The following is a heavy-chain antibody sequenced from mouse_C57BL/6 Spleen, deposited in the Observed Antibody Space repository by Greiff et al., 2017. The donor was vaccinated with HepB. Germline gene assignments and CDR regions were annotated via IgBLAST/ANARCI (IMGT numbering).Heavy chain of an antibody. V-gene: IGHV1-81*01. CDR1: GYTFTSYG. CDR2: IYPRSGNT. D-gene: IGHD1-1*01. J-gene: IGHJ4*01. Sequence: VQLQQSGAELARPGASVKLSCKASGYTFTSYGISWVKQRTGQGLEWIGEIYPRSGNTYYNEKFKGKATLTADKSSSTAYMELRSLTSEDSAVYFCAKFTTVVATRGYYAMDYWGQGTSVTVSS. CDR3: AKFTTVVATRGYYAMDY.